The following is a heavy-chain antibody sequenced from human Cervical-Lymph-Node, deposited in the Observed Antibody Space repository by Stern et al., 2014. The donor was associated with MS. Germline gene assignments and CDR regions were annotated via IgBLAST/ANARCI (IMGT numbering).Heavy chain of an antibody. D-gene: IGHD3-22*01. V-gene: IGHV3-30*18. J-gene: IGHJ4*02. Sequence: VQLVESGGGVVPPGRSLRLSCAASGFTFSSYVMHWVRQAPGKGLEWVAVISSDGNNGYYTDSVKGRFTISRDNFKNTLYMQMSSLRPEDTAVYYCAKGVLHYYDTSTLEYWGQGTRVTVSS. CDR3: AKGVLHYYDTSTLEY. CDR2: ISSDGNNG. CDR1: GFTFSSYV.